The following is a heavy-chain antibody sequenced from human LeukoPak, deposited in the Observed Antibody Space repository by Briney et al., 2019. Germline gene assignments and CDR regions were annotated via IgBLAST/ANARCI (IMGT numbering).Heavy chain of an antibody. D-gene: IGHD1-26*01. CDR1: GGTFSSYA. CDR3: ARRTSVGATAVYYFDY. CDR2: IIPIFGTA. V-gene: IGHV1-69*13. J-gene: IGHJ4*02. Sequence: VASVKVSCKASGGTFSSYAISWVRQAPGQGLEWMGGIIPIFGTANYAQKFQGRVTITADESTSTAYMELSSLRSEDTAVYYCARRTSVGATAVYYFDYWGQGTLVTVSS.